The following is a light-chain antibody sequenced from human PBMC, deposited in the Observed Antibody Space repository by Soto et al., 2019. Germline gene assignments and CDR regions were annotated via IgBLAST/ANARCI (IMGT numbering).Light chain of an antibody. CDR2: AAS. CDR1: QGISTY. J-gene: IGKJ1*01. V-gene: IGKV1-39*01. Sequence: DIQMPQSPSSLSASVGDRVAITCRASQGISTYLNWYQQRPGKAPKLLIYAASSLQSGVPSRFSGSGSETHFTLTISSLQPEDFATYSCQQSYSTTWTFGQGTKVDI. CDR3: QQSYSTTWT.